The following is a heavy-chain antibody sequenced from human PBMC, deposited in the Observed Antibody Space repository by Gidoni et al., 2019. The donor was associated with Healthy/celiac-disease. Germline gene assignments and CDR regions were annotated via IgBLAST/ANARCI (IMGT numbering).Heavy chain of an antibody. CDR1: GFTFRSYA. CDR2: ISYDGSNK. D-gene: IGHD3-10*01. J-gene: IGHJ6*02. CDR3: ARGAYGSGVYYYGMDV. Sequence: QVQLVESGGGVVQPGRSLRLSCAASGFTFRSYAMHWVRQAPGKGLEWVAVISYDGSNKYYADSVKGRFTISRDNSKNTLYLQMNSLRAEDTAVYYCARGAYGSGVYYYGMDVWGQGTTVTVSS. V-gene: IGHV3-30-3*01.